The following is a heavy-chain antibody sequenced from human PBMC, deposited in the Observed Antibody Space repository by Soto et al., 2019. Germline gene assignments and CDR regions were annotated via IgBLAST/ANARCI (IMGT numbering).Heavy chain of an antibody. J-gene: IGHJ5*02. CDR1: GFTFTSSA. V-gene: IGHV1-58*01. CDR3: AAVQPEYYDFLPVYQGFDP. CDR2: IVVGSGNT. D-gene: IGHD3-9*01. Sequence: GASVKVSCKASGFTFTSSAVQWVRQARGQRLEWIGWIVVGSGNTNYAQKFQERVTITRDMSTSTAYMELSSLRSEDTAVYYCAAVQPEYYDFLPVYQGFDPGGQEPLVTV.